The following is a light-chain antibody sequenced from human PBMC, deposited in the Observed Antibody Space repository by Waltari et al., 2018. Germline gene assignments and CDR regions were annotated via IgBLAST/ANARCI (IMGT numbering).Light chain of an antibody. CDR3: CSYARSKVGL. CDR2: EVS. CDR1: ISDVGSFIL. Sequence: QSALTQPASISGSPGQSITIPCAATISDVGSFILFSWYQHHPGKAPKHIIFEVSQRPSGISDRFSGSKSGNTASLTISGLQAEDEANYYCCSYARSKVGLCGGGTKLTVL. V-gene: IGLV2-23*02. J-gene: IGLJ3*02.